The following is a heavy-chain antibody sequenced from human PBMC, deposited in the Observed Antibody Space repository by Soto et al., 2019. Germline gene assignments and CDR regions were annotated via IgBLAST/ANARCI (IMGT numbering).Heavy chain of an antibody. CDR1: GFTFSDYG. CDR2: IGGSGGST. J-gene: IGHJ4*02. CDR3: AKLQYPCTTPFHH. V-gene: IGHV3-23*01. D-gene: IGHD2-2*01. Sequence: EVQLLESGGDLVQPGGSLRLSCAASGFTFSDYGMSWVRQAPGKGLEWVSVIGGSGGSTYYADPVKGRFTVSRDNSKNTLYLQMNSLRAEDTAVYYCAKLQYPCTTPFHHWGQGTLVTVSS.